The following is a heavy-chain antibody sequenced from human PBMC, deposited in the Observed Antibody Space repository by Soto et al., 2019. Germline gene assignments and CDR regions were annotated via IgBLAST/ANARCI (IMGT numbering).Heavy chain of an antibody. CDR3: ATGSSGYDFWSGYYDAFDI. V-gene: IGHV4-59*01. J-gene: IGHJ3*02. CDR2: IYYSGST. D-gene: IGHD3-3*01. Sequence: PSETLSLTCTVSGGSISSYYWSWIRQPPGEGLEWIGYIYYSGSTNYNPSLKSRVTISVDTSKNQFSLKLSSVTAADTAVYYCATGSSGYDFWSGYYDAFDIWGQGTMVTVSS. CDR1: GGSISSYY.